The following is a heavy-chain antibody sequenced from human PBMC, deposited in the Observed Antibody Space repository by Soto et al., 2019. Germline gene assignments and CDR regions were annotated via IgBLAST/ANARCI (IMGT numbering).Heavy chain of an antibody. D-gene: IGHD6-6*01. V-gene: IGHV4-39*01. Sequence: SETLSLTCTVSGGSISSSSYYWGWIRQPPGKGLEWIGSIYYSGSTYYNPSLKSRVTISVDTSRNQFSLKLSSVTAADTAVYYCARLDSSSGFDYWGQGTLVTVSS. J-gene: IGHJ4*02. CDR2: IYYSGST. CDR3: ARLDSSSGFDY. CDR1: GGSISSSSYY.